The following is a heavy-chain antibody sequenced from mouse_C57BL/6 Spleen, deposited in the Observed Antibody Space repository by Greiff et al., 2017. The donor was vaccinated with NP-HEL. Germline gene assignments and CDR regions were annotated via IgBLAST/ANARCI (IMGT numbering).Heavy chain of an antibody. D-gene: IGHD6-1*01. V-gene: IGHV1-42*01. CDR2: INPSTGGT. CDR3: ARGRLDGY. Sequence: EVQLQQSGPELVKPGASVKISCKASGYSFTGYYMNWVKQSPEKSLEWIGEINPSTGGTTYNQKFKAKATLTVDKSSSTAYMQLKSLTSEDSAVYYCARGRLDGYWGQGTTLTVSS. CDR1: GYSFTGYY. J-gene: IGHJ2*01.